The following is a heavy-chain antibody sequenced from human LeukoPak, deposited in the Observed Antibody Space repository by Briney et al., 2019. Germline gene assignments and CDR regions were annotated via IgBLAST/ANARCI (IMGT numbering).Heavy chain of an antibody. CDR3: ATGGQWLVIAPFDY. Sequence: ASVRVSCKVSGYTLTELSMHWVRQAPGKGLERMGGFDPEDGETIYAQKFQGRVTMTEDTSTDTAYMELSSLRSEDTAVYYCATGGQWLVIAPFDYWGQGTLVTVSS. V-gene: IGHV1-24*01. D-gene: IGHD6-19*01. CDR2: FDPEDGET. CDR1: GYTLTELS. J-gene: IGHJ4*02.